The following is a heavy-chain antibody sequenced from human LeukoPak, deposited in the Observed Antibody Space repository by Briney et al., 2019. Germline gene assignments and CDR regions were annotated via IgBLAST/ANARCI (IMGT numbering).Heavy chain of an antibody. J-gene: IGHJ4*02. CDR1: GFTFSSYG. D-gene: IGHD6-19*01. V-gene: IGHV3-33*01. CDR2: IWYDGSNK. Sequence: GGSLRLSCAASGFTFSSYGMHWVRQAPGKGLEWVAVIWYDGSNKYYADSVKGRFTISRDNSKSTLSLQMNNLRAEDTAVYYCAREGYSSGWYFDYWGQGTLVTVSS. CDR3: AREGYSSGWYFDY.